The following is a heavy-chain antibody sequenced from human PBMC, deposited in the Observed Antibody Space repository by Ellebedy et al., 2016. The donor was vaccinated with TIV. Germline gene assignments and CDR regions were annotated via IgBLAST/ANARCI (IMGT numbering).Heavy chain of an antibody. V-gene: IGHV3-30*03. Sequence: GESLKISCAASGFSFSTHGMHWVRQAPGKGLEWVAVISSAGSHKFYADPVKGRFAISRDNSKNTLYIEMNALRAEDTAVYYCARDSGYTTNWDVGAYWGQGTLVTVSS. CDR3: ARDSGYTTNWDVGAY. CDR1: GFSFSTHG. J-gene: IGHJ4*02. CDR2: ISSAGSHK. D-gene: IGHD7-27*01.